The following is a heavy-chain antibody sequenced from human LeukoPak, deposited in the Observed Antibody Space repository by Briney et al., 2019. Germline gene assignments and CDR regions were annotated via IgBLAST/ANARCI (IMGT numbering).Heavy chain of an antibody. CDR2: IXXFGXA. Sequence: IXXFGXAXXAQXFQXRVTXTADESTSTAYMELSSLRSEDTAVYYCATXGSGSVLWTYPFDYWGQGTLVTVSS. J-gene: IGHJ4*02. D-gene: IGHD3-10*01. V-gene: IGHV1-69*01. CDR3: ATXGSGSVLWTYPFDY.